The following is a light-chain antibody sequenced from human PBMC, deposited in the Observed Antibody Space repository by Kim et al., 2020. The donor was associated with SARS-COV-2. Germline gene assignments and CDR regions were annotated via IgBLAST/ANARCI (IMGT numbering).Light chain of an antibody. CDR2: AAS. V-gene: IGKV1D-12*01. J-gene: IGKJ5*01. CDR3: QQSNSYPLT. Sequence: ASVGDAVTIPCRASRSIITWLAWFQQKPGKAPKLLIYAASRLHSGVPSRFSGSGSGTDFTLTISSLQPEDFATYYCQQSNSYPLTFGQGTRLEIK. CDR1: RSIITW.